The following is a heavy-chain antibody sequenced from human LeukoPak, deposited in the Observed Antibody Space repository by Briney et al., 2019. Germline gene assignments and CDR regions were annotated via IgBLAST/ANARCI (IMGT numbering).Heavy chain of an antibody. CDR2: IYYSGST. J-gene: IGHJ4*02. Sequence: SETLSLTCTVSGGSISSYYWSWIRQPPGKGLEWIGYIYYSGSTNYNPSLKSRVTISVDTSKNQFPLKLSSVTAADTAVYYCARQGVVGATQDYWGQGTLVTVSS. CDR1: GGSISSYY. V-gene: IGHV4-59*08. CDR3: ARQGVVGATQDY. D-gene: IGHD1-26*01.